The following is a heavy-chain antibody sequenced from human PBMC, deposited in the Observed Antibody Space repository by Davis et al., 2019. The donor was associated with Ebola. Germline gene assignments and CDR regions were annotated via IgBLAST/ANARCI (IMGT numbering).Heavy chain of an antibody. CDR3: ARHKGNYYYDSSGYYARGNWFDP. CDR2: IYYSVST. Sequence: SETLSLTCTVSGGSITSSSYYCGSIRQPPGTGVEWSESIYYSVSTYYNPSLKSRVTISVDTSKNQFSLKLSSVTAADTAVYYCARHKGNYYYDSSGYYARGNWFDPWGQGTLVTVSS. J-gene: IGHJ5*02. CDR1: GGSITSSSYY. V-gene: IGHV4-39*01. D-gene: IGHD3-22*01.